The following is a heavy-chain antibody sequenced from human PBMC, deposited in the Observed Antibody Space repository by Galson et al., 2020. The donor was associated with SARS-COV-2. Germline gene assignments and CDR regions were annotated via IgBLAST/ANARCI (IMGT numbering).Heavy chain of an antibody. CDR2: MNPKSGNT. Sequence: ASVKVSCKASGYTFTNYDINWVRQATGEGLEWMGWMNPKSGNTGYVQKFQGRVTMTGDTSTSTAYMELSSLRPEDTGVYYCARVWERGFSYGKWFDPWGQGTLVTVSS. D-gene: IGHD5-18*01. CDR1: GYTFTNYD. J-gene: IGHJ5*02. CDR3: ARVWERGFSYGKWFDP. V-gene: IGHV1-8*01.